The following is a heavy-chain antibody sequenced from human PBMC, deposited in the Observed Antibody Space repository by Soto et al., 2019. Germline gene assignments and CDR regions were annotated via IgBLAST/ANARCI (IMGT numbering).Heavy chain of an antibody. CDR3: ARPGDSSGYRVYYYYYGMDV. Sequence: SVKVSCKTSGGTFSSYSISWVRQAPGQGLEWMGGIIPIFGTANYAQKFQGRVTITADESTSTAYMELSSLRSEDTAVYYCARPGDSSGYRVYYYYYGMDVWGQGTTVTVSS. CDR2: IIPIFGTA. D-gene: IGHD3-22*01. CDR1: GGTFSSYS. J-gene: IGHJ6*02. V-gene: IGHV1-69*13.